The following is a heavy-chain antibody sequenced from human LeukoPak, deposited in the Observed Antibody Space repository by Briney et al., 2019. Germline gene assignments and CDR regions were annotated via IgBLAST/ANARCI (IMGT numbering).Heavy chain of an antibody. CDR3: ARNLESYGSGSYYNAGY. D-gene: IGHD3-10*01. CDR2: ISSSSSTI. J-gene: IGHJ4*02. CDR1: GFTFSSYS. V-gene: IGHV3-48*04. Sequence: GGSLRLSCAASGFTFSSYSMNWVRQAPGKGLEWVSYISSSSSTIHYADSVKGRFTISRDNAKNSLYLQMNSLRAEDTAVYYCARNLESYGSGSYYNAGYWGQGTLVTVSS.